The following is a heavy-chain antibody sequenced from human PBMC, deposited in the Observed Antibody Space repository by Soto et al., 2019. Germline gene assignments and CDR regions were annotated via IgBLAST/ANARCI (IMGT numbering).Heavy chain of an antibody. D-gene: IGHD6-19*01. Sequence: GESLKISCKGSGYSLTSYWISWVRQMPGKGLEWMGRIDPSDSYTNYSPSFQGHVTISADKSISTAYLQWSSLKASDTAMYYCATQGIAVAGGAFDIRGQATMGTVSS. CDR3: ATQGIAVAGGAFDI. CDR1: GYSLTSYW. CDR2: IDPSDSYT. V-gene: IGHV5-10-1*01. J-gene: IGHJ3*02.